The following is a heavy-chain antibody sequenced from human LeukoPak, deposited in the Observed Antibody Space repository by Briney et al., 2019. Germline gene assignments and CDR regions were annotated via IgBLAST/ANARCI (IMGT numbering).Heavy chain of an antibody. J-gene: IGHJ3*02. CDR3: ARVGARDTFDI. CDR1: GGSMSHYY. Sequence: SETLSLTCTVSGGSMSHYYWSWIRQPPGTGQELIGYIYYSGSPNYNPSLKNRVTISVDTSKNQFSLNLKSVTAADTAVYYCARVGARDTFDIWGQGTMVTVSS. D-gene: IGHD1-26*01. V-gene: IGHV4-59*01. CDR2: IYYSGSP.